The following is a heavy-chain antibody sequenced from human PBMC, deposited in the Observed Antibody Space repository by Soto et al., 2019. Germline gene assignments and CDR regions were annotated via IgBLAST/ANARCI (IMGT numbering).Heavy chain of an antibody. V-gene: IGHV1-46*02. Sequence: QVQLVQSGAEGKTPGASVKVSCKASGYNFNSHWMHWVRQAPGQGLEWMGVINPGGTTTIYAQNFQGRFTMTWDASTNTGYMGLSRLRSEDTAVVYCARENYYDGGVLNVWHFDLWGRGTLVIVSS. CDR2: INPGGTTT. D-gene: IGHD3-22*01. J-gene: IGHJ2*01. CDR3: ARENYYDGGVLNVWHFDL. CDR1: GYNFNSHW.